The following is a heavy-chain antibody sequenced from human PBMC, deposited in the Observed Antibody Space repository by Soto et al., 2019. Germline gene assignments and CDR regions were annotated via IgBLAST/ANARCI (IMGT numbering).Heavy chain of an antibody. D-gene: IGHD5-12*01. J-gene: IGHJ4*02. CDR1: GFTFSSYA. CDR2: ISYDGSNK. V-gene: IGHV3-30-3*01. CDR3: ARELRDGYNFSGY. Sequence: GGSLRLSCAASGFTFSSYAMHWVRQAPGKGLEWVAVISYDGSNKYYADSVKGRFTISRDNSKNTLYLQMNSLRAEDTAVYYCARELRDGYNFSGYWGQGTLVTVSS.